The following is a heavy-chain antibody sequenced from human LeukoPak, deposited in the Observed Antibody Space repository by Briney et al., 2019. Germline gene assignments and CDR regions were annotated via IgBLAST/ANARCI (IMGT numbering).Heavy chain of an antibody. CDR3: ARDGILGSHDT. J-gene: IGHJ5*02. CDR2: VDSDGSGT. CDR1: GFTFSRYW. Sequence: GGSLRLSCAASGFTFSRYWMHWVRQTPGKGLMWVSRVDSDGSGTSYADSVKGRFTISRDNAKNTVYLQMNSLRADDTAVYYCARDGILGSHDTWGQGTLVTASS. D-gene: IGHD3-3*02. V-gene: IGHV3-74*01.